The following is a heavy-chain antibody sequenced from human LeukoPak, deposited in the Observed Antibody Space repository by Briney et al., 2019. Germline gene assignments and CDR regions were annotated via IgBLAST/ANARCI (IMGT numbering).Heavy chain of an antibody. Sequence: SDTLSLTCTVSGGSISRGDYFWSWIRQPPGKGLEWIGYIFYSGSTYYNPSLYSRVSMSVDTSKNQFSLRLNSVTATDTAVYYCARAIDKIGPSANDSSGGGFDYWGQGTLVTVSS. CDR2: IFYSGST. V-gene: IGHV4-30-4*02. J-gene: IGHJ4*02. CDR3: ARAIDKIGPSANDSSGGGFDY. D-gene: IGHD3-10*01. CDR1: GGSISRGDYF.